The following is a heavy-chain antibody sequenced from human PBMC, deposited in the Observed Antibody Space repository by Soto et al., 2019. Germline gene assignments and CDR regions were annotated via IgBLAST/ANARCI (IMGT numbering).Heavy chain of an antibody. CDR1: GGSISGYY. Sequence: SETLSLTCTVSGGSISGYYWSWIRQPPGKGLEWIGYMYNTGSTVYNPSFKSRVTISVDTSKNQFSLKLNSVTAADTAGYYCATGSSAFQAPSYYSAMAVGGRGTRVPV. CDR2: MYNTGST. J-gene: IGHJ6*02. V-gene: IGHV4-59*01. D-gene: IGHD6-6*01. CDR3: ATGSSAFQAPSYYSAMAV.